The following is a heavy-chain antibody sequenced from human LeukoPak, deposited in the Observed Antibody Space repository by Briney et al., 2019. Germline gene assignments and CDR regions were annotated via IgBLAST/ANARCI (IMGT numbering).Heavy chain of an antibody. D-gene: IGHD3-22*01. CDR3: ARASTYYYDSSGYYLFDY. CDR1: GGSVSSTNYY. CDR2: IYYSGST. J-gene: IGHJ4*02. Sequence: SQTLSLTCSVSGGSVSSTNYYWGWIRQPPGKGLEWIGEIYYSGSTYYTPSLKSRVTISVDKSKNQFSLKLSSVTAADTAVYYCARASTYYYDSSGYYLFDYWGQGTLVTVSS. V-gene: IGHV4-39*07.